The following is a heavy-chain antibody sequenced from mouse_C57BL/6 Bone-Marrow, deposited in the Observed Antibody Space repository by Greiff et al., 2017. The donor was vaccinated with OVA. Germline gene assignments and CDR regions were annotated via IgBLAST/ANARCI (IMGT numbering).Heavy chain of an antibody. CDR3: AIAFITTVNYFDY. V-gene: IGHV1-74*04. D-gene: IGHD1-1*01. Sequence: VQLQQPGAELVKPGASVKVSCKASGYTFTSYWLHWVKQRPGQGLEWIGRIHPSDSDTNYNQKFKGKATLTVDKSSSTAYMQLSSLTSEDSAVYYCAIAFITTVNYFDYWGQGTTLTVSS. CDR1: GYTFTSYW. J-gene: IGHJ2*01. CDR2: IHPSDSDT.